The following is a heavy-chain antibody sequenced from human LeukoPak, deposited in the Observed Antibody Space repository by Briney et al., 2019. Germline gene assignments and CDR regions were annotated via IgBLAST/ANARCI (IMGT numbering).Heavy chain of an antibody. J-gene: IGHJ6*03. CDR1: GFTFSNYW. Sequence: GGSLRLSCAASGFTFSNYWMHWVRQVPGEGLVWVSRINTDGSSLNYADSAKGRFNISRDNAKNTLYLHMSSLRAEDSAVYYCARDMGGIVGFYYFYMDVWGKGTTVTVSS. CDR3: ARDMGGIVGFYYFYMDV. CDR2: INTDGSSL. D-gene: IGHD3-16*02. V-gene: IGHV3-74*01.